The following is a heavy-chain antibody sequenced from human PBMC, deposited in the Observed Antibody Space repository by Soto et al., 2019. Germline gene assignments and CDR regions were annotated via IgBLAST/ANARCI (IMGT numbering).Heavy chain of an antibody. CDR3: ARTLDGCSSTSCYSIWGTYYYYYYGMDV. D-gene: IGHD2-2*02. CDR1: GYSISSGYY. CDR2: IYHSGST. Sequence: LSLTCAVSGYSISSGYYWGWIRQPPGKGLEWIGSIYHSGSTYYNPSLKSRVTISVDTSKNQFSLKLSSVTAADTAVYYCARTLDGCSSTSCYSIWGTYYYYYYGMDVWGQGTTVTVSS. V-gene: IGHV4-38-2*01. J-gene: IGHJ6*02.